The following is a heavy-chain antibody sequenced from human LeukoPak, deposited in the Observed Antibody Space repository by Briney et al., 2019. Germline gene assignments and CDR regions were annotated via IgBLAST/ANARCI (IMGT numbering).Heavy chain of an antibody. CDR2: IYTSGST. D-gene: IGHD4-17*01. CDR3: ARLGGDYGGHYFDY. J-gene: IGHJ4*02. CDR1: GGSISSYY. Sequence: SETLSLTCTVSGGSISSYYWSWIRQPAGKGLEWIGRIYTSGSTNYNPSLQSRVAMSVDRSKNQFSVRLSSMTAADTAVYYCARLGGDYGGHYFDYWGQGTLVTVSS. V-gene: IGHV4-4*07.